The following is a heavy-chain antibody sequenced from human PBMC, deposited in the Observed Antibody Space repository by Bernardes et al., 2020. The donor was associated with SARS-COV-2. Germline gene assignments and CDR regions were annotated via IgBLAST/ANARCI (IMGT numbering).Heavy chain of an antibody. V-gene: IGHV4-39*01. D-gene: IGHD5-12*01. Sequence: RQPPGKGLEWIGSIYYSGSTYYNPSLKSRVTISVDTSKNQFSLKLSSVTAADTAVYYCARASRGYSGYDFTKTAARPTNRLEDFDYWGQGTLVTVSS. J-gene: IGHJ4*02. CDR3: ARASRGYSGYDFTKTAARPTNRLEDFDY. CDR2: IYYSGST.